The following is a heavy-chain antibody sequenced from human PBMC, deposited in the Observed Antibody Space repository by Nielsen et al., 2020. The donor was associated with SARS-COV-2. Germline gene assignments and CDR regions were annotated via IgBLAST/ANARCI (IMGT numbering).Heavy chain of an antibody. CDR1: GGSMNFFY. V-gene: IGHV4-34*01. CDR2: LNQSGST. D-gene: IGHD7-27*01. J-gene: IGHJ4*02. Sequence: SETLSLTCSISGGSMNFFYWSWIRQAPGKGLEWIGELNQSGSTNYNPSLKSRVTISVDTSKTQISLRLSSVTAADTAVYYCARGNGWGSYFDYWGQGTLVTVSS. CDR3: ARGNGWGSYFDY.